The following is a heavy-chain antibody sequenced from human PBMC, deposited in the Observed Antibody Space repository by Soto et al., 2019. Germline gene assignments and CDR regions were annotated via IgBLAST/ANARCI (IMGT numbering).Heavy chain of an antibody. Sequence: GGSLRLSCAASGFTFSSYAMHWVRQAPGKGLEWVAVISYDGSNKYYADSVKGRFTISRGNSKNTLYLQMNSLRTEDTAVYYCARDRLRYNFYYFAYYCYVIYVCGQRTTVTVS. CDR1: GFTFSSYA. CDR2: ISYDGSNK. D-gene: IGHD1-1*01. CDR3: ARDRLRYNFYYFAYYCYVIYV. V-gene: IGHV3-30-3*01. J-gene: IGHJ6*02.